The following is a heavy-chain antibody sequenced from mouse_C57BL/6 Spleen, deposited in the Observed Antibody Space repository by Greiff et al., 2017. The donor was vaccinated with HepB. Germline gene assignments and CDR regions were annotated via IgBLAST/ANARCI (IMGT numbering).Heavy chain of an antibody. CDR1: GYTFTSYW. J-gene: IGHJ1*03. Sequence: QVQLQQPGAELVRPGSSVKLSCKASGYTFTSYWMDWVKQRPGQGLEWIGNIYPSDSETHYNQKFKDKATLTVDKSSSTAYMQLSSLTSADSAVYYCARYEDPLYDYDGMNWYFDVWGTGTTVTVSS. CDR3: ARYEDPLYDYDGMNWYFDV. V-gene: IGHV1-61*01. CDR2: IYPSDSET. D-gene: IGHD2-4*01.